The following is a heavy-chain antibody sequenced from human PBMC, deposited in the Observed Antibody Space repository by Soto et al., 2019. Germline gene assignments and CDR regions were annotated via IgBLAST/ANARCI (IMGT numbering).Heavy chain of an antibody. Sequence: GPLKVSCKASGYTFTGYYMHWVRQAPGQGLEWMGWINPNSGGTNYAQKFQGRVTMTRDTSISTAYMELSRLRSDDTAVYYCARAPSHYDFWSGYHNWFGPWGQGTLVTVSS. V-gene: IGHV1-2*02. CDR1: GYTFTGYY. CDR2: INPNSGGT. J-gene: IGHJ5*02. D-gene: IGHD3-3*01. CDR3: ARAPSHYDFWSGYHNWFGP.